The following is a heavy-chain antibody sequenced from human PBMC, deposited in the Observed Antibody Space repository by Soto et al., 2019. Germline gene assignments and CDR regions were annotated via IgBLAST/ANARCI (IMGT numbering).Heavy chain of an antibody. J-gene: IGHJ6*02. Sequence: SDTLSITFTVSSGSISSYYCGWMRRPPLNWLELMGSIYYSGSTYYNPSLNSRVTISVDTSKNQFSLELSSVTAADTAVYYCAIPDGEVPAAMRGPNYYYYGMEVWGQGTTVTVSS. CDR2: IYYSGST. CDR3: AIPDGEVPAAMRGPNYYYYGMEV. D-gene: IGHD2-2*01. V-gene: IGHV4-59*05. CDR1: SGSISSYY.